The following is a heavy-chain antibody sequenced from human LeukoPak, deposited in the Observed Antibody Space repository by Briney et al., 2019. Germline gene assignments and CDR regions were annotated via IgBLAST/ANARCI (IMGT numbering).Heavy chain of an antibody. CDR1: GFTFSSYA. D-gene: IGHD6-19*01. CDR2: ISGSGDST. J-gene: IGHJ4*02. CDR3: AKEAVAGTKSDY. V-gene: IGHV3-23*01. Sequence: GGSLRLSCAASGFTFSSYAMSWVRQAPGKGLEWVSGISGSGDSTYYADSVKGRFTISRDNSKNTLYLQMDSLRAEDTAVYYCAKEAVAGTKSDYWGQGTLVTVSS.